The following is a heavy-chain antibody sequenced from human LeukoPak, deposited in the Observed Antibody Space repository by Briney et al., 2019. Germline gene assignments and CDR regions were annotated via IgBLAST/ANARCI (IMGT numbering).Heavy chain of an antibody. CDR3: ARGDYYDSSGYYSPLGDY. V-gene: IGHV1-2*02. CDR1: GYTFTGYY. CDR2: INPNSGGT. J-gene: IGHJ4*02. Sequence: GASVKVSCKASGYTFTGYYMHWVRQAPGQGLEWMGWINPNSGGTNYAQKFQGRVTMTRDTSISTAYMELSRLRSDDTAVYYCARGDYYDSSGYYSPLGDYWGQGTLVTVSS. D-gene: IGHD3-22*01.